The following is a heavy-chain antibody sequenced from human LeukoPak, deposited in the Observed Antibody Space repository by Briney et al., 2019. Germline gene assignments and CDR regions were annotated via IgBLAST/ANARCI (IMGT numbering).Heavy chain of an antibody. D-gene: IGHD3-10*01. CDR3: ARDRVIMVRGAESLFGY. V-gene: IGHV3-74*01. CDR2: INTDGSST. CDR1: GFTFSSYW. Sequence: GGSLRLSCAASGFTFSSYWMHWVRQAPGKGLVGFSRINTDGSSTSYADSVKGRFTISRDNAKNTLYLQMTSLRAEDTAVYFCARDRVIMVRGAESLFGYWGQGTLVTVSS. J-gene: IGHJ4*02.